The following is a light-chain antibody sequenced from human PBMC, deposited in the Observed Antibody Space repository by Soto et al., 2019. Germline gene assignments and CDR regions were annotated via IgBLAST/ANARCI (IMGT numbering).Light chain of an antibody. J-gene: IGKJ4*01. V-gene: IGKV1-5*03. CDR1: RNIGSW. CDR2: KAS. Sequence: DIQMTQSPSTLSASIGDRVTITCRASRNIGSWLAWYQQKAGKAPNLLIYKASTLETVVPSRFSGSASGTEFTLTISSLQPDDFATYYCQQHANYPITFGGGTKVDIK. CDR3: QQHANYPIT.